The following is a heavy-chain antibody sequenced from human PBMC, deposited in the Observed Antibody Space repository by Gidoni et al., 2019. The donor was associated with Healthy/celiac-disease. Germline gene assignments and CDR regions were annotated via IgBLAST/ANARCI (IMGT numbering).Heavy chain of an antibody. D-gene: IGHD3-16*02. CDR2: MIPIFGTA. V-gene: IGHV1-69*01. CDR3: ARPGAKYYDYVWGSYRWDGMDV. Sequence: QVQLVQSGAEVKKPGSSGKVSCKASGGTFSSYAISLVRQAPGQGLEFMGGMIPIFGTANYAQKFQGRVTITADESTSTAYMELSSLRSEDTAVYYCARPGAKYYDYVWGSYRWDGMDVWGQGTTVTVSS. J-gene: IGHJ6*02. CDR1: GGTFSSYA.